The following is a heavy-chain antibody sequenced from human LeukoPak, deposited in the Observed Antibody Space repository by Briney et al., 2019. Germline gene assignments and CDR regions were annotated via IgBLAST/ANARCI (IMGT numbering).Heavy chain of an antibody. CDR3: ARTQWLGSYYYYYMDV. Sequence: ASVKVSCKASGYTFTSYYIHWVRQAPGQGLEWMGIINPSGGSTNYAQKFQGRVTMTRDTSTSTVYMELSSLRSEDTAVYYCARTQWLGSYYYYYMDVWGKGTTVTVSS. D-gene: IGHD6-19*01. CDR1: GYTFTSYY. CDR2: INPSGGST. J-gene: IGHJ6*03. V-gene: IGHV1-46*01.